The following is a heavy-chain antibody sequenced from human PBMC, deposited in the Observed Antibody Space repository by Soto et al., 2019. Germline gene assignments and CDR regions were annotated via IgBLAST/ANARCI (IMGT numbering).Heavy chain of an antibody. CDR3: ARGGPTKIYFSGGSCYSFVYYDYYMDV. CDR1: GFTFSSYA. CDR2: ISSNGGST. V-gene: IGHV3-64*01. D-gene: IGHD2-15*01. Sequence: EVQLVESGGGLVQPGGSLRLSCAASGFTFSSYAMHWVRQAPGKGLEYVSAISSNGGSTYYAKSVKGRFTISRDNSKNTLYLQMGSLRAEDMAVYYCARGGPTKIYFSGGSCYSFVYYDYYMDVWGKGTTVTVSS. J-gene: IGHJ6*03.